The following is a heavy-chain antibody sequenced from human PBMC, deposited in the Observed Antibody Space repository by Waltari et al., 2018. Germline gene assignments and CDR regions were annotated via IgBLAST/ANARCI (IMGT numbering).Heavy chain of an antibody. D-gene: IGHD6-6*01. V-gene: IGHV4-59*01. CDR1: GGSISSYY. CDR2: IYYSGST. Sequence: QVQLQESGSGLVKPSETLSLTCTVSGGSISSYYWSWIRQPPGKGLEWIGYIYYSGSTNYNPSLKSRVTISVDTSKNQFSLKLSSVTAADTAVYYCASSIAARTNWYFDLWGRGTLVTVSS. J-gene: IGHJ2*01. CDR3: ASSIAARTNWYFDL.